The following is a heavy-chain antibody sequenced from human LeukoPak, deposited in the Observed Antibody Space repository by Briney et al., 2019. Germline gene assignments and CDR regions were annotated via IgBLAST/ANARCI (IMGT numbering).Heavy chain of an antibody. J-gene: IGHJ4*02. CDR2: INPNSGAT. Sequence: ASVKVSCKASGYTFTGYYMHWVRQAPGQGLEWTGWINPNSGATDYAQKFQDRVTVTRDTSISTAYMDLSGLRSDDTAVYYCARGIAVAGNDYWGQGTLVTVSS. CDR3: ARGIAVAGNDY. V-gene: IGHV1-2*02. CDR1: GYTFTGYY. D-gene: IGHD6-19*01.